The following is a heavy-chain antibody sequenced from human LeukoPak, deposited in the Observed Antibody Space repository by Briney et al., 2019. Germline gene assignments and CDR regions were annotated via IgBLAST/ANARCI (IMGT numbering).Heavy chain of an antibody. Sequence: ASVKVSCKASGYTFTSYGISWVRQAPGQGLEWMGWISAYNGNTNYAQKLQGRVTMTTDTSTSTAYMELRSLRSDDTAVYYCARDSGKYSSGWWYPDYWGQGTLVTVSS. J-gene: IGHJ4*02. D-gene: IGHD6-19*01. V-gene: IGHV1-18*04. CDR1: GYTFTSYG. CDR2: ISAYNGNT. CDR3: ARDSGKYSSGWWYPDY.